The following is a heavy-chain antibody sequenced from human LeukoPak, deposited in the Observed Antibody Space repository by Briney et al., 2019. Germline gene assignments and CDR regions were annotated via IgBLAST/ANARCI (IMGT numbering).Heavy chain of an antibody. CDR2: IYYSGST. Sequence: SETLSLTCTVSGDSISGNYWTWIRQPPGKGLEWIGYIYYSGSTNYNASLKSRVTISVDTSKNQFSLKLSSVTAADTAVYYCVRDLWGAGGTQYWGQGTQVIVS. CDR1: GDSISGNY. D-gene: IGHD6-13*01. V-gene: IGHV4-59*01. J-gene: IGHJ4*02. CDR3: VRDLWGAGGTQY.